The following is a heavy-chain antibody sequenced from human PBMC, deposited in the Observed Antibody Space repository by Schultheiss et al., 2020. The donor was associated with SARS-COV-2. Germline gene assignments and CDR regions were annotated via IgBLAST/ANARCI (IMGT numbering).Heavy chain of an antibody. CDR2: IYYSGST. CDR1: GGSFRGYY. D-gene: IGHD5-18*01. J-gene: IGHJ5*02. Sequence: SETLSLTCAVYGGSFRGYYWNWIRQPPGKGLEWIGYIYYSGSTYYNPSLKSRVTISVDTSKNQFSLKLSSVTAADTAVYYCTRNSTSSGWFDPWGQGTLVTVSS. V-gene: IGHV4-34*09. CDR3: TRNSTSSGWFDP.